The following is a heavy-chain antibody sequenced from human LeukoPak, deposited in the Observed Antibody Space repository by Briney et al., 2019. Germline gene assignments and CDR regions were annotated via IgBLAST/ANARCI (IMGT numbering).Heavy chain of an antibody. V-gene: IGHV3-48*01. D-gene: IGHD3-3*01. CDR3: ARDTTDDYDFWSGYPNWFDH. J-gene: IGHJ5*02. Sequence: GGSLRLSCAASGFTFSSYSMNWVRQAPGKGLEWVSYISSSSSTIYYADSVKGRFTISRDNAKNSLYLQMNSLRAEDTAVYYCARDTTDDYDFWSGYPNWFDHWGQGTLVTVSS. CDR2: ISSSSSTI. CDR1: GFTFSSYS.